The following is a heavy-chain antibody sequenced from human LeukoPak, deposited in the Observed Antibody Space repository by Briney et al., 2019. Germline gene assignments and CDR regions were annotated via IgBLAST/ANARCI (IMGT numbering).Heavy chain of an antibody. J-gene: IGHJ4*02. V-gene: IGHV4-34*01. D-gene: IGHD6-13*01. CDR2: INHSGST. CDR3: ARRPPGRAAARPRAHGGFDY. CDR1: GGSFSGYY. Sequence: SETLSLTCAVYGGSFSGYYWSWIRQPPGKGLEWIGEINHSGSTNYNPSLKSRVTISVDTSKNQFSLKLSSVTAADTAVYYCARRPPGRAAARPRAHGGFDYWGQGTLVTVSS.